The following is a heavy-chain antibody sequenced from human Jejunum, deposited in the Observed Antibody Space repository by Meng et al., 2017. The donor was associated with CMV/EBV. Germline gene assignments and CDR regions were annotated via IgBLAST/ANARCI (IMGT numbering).Heavy chain of an antibody. Sequence: KVSCKAAGYTFTRDAVYWVRQAPGQGLEWTGWINGGDGDTKYSQKFQDRVTITRDISANIVYLELSSLRFEDTAMYYCARGVVGTGNWGQGTLVTVSS. D-gene: IGHD1-1*01. V-gene: IGHV1-3*01. CDR3: ARGVVGTGN. CDR2: INGGDGDT. J-gene: IGHJ1*01. CDR1: GYTFTRDA.